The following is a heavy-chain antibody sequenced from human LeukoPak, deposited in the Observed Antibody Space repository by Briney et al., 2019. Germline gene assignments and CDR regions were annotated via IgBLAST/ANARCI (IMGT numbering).Heavy chain of an antibody. J-gene: IGHJ5*02. Sequence: SETLSLTCAVYGGSFSGYYWSWIRQAPGKGLEWIGEINHSGNTNYNPSLKSRVTISLDTSKNQFSLKLNSVTAADTAVYYCVTEPGYCTGGRCYGGWFDPWGQGTLVTVSS. D-gene: IGHD2-15*01. CDR3: VTEPGYCTGGRCYGGWFDP. CDR1: GGSFSGYY. V-gene: IGHV4-34*01. CDR2: INHSGNT.